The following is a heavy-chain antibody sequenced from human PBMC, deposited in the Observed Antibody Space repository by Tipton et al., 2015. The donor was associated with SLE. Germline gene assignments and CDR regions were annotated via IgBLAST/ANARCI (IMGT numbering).Heavy chain of an antibody. Sequence: LRLSCAVYGGSFSGYYWSWIRQPPGKGLEWIGEINHSGSTNYNPSLKSRVTISIDTSKNQFSLKLSSVTAADTSVYYCARGKDYDFWSGYYRRDASDIWGQVTMVTVSS. CDR1: GGSFSGYY. D-gene: IGHD3-3*01. CDR3: ARGKDYDFWSGYYRRDASDI. CDR2: INHSGST. J-gene: IGHJ3*02. V-gene: IGHV4-34*01.